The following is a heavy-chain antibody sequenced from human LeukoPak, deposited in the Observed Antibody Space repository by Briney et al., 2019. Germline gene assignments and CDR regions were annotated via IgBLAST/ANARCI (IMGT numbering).Heavy chain of an antibody. Sequence: GGSLRLSCAASGFTFSSYEMNWVRQAPGKGLEWVPYISSSGSTIYYADSVKGRFTISRDNAKNSLYLQMNSLRAEDTALYYCARADILTGWRAFDIWGQGTMVTVSS. CDR2: ISSSGSTI. CDR1: GFTFSSYE. J-gene: IGHJ3*02. V-gene: IGHV3-48*03. D-gene: IGHD3-9*01. CDR3: ARADILTGWRAFDI.